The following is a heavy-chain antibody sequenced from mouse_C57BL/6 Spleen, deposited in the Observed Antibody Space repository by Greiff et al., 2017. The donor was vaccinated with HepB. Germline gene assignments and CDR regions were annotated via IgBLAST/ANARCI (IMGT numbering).Heavy chain of an antibody. Sequence: EVMLVESVGGLVKPGGSLKLSCAASGFTFSSYAMSWVRQTPEKRLEWVATISDGGSYTYYPDNVKGRFTISRDNAKNNLYLQMSHLKSEDTAMYYCARDDGSSPFAYWGQGTLVTVSA. CDR2: ISDGGSYT. J-gene: IGHJ3*01. V-gene: IGHV5-4*01. D-gene: IGHD1-1*01. CDR3: ARDDGSSPFAY. CDR1: GFTFSSYA.